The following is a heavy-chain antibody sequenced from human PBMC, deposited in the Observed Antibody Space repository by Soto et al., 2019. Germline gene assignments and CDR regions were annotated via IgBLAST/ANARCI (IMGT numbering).Heavy chain of an antibody. J-gene: IGHJ4*02. Sequence: QVTLKESGPVLVKPTETLTLTCSVSGLSLSNEKMGVTWIRQAPGKPLEWLAHIFSNDEKSYKTSLRSRLTISQDISQSQVVLTMTDMDPVDTATYYCVRIEKYTITTFRYFDSWGPGTLVTVSS. CDR1: GLSLSNEKMG. V-gene: IGHV2-26*01. CDR3: VRIEKYTITTFRYFDS. D-gene: IGHD4-4*01. CDR2: IFSNDEK.